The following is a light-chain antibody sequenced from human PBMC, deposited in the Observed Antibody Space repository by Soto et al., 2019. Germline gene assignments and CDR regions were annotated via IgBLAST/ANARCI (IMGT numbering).Light chain of an antibody. CDR1: QGISSY. V-gene: IGKV1-8*01. CDR2: AAS. J-gene: IGKJ5*01. Sequence: AIRMTQSPSSFSASTGDRVTITCRASQGISSYLAWYQQKPGKAPKLLIYAASTLQSGVPSRFSGSGSGTDFTLTINNLQPEDVATYYCQQTYTTPQPFGQGTRLEIK. CDR3: QQTYTTPQP.